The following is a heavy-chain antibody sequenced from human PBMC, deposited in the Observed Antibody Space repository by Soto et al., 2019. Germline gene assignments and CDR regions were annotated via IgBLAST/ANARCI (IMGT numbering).Heavy chain of an antibody. CDR3: AKTNYYDSSGYPYYYGMDV. CDR2: ISGSGGST. D-gene: IGHD3-22*01. CDR1: GFTFSSYA. Sequence: GGSLRLSCAASGFTFSSYAMSWVRQAPGKGLEWVSAISGSGGSTYYADSVKGRFTISRGNSKNTLYLQMNSLRAEDTAVYYCAKTNYYDSSGYPYYYGMDVWGQGTTVTVSS. V-gene: IGHV3-23*01. J-gene: IGHJ6*02.